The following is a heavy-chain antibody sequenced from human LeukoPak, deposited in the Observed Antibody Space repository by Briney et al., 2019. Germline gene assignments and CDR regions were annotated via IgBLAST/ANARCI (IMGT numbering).Heavy chain of an antibody. CDR3: ARGGPDSSGYYSSY. D-gene: IGHD3-22*01. V-gene: IGHV3-21*01. Sequence: GGSLRLSCAASGFTFSSYSMNWVRQAPGKGLEWVSSISSSSSYIYYADSVKGRFTISRDNAKNSLYLQMNSLRAEDTAVYYCARGGPDSSGYYSSYWGQGTLVTVSS. CDR2: ISSSSSYI. J-gene: IGHJ4*02. CDR1: GFTFSSYS.